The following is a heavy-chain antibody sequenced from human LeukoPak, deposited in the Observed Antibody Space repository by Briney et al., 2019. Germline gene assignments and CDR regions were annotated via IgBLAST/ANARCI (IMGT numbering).Heavy chain of an antibody. V-gene: IGHV3-23*01. CDR3: ATDGYSSGWYRLPLTPWDAFDI. J-gene: IGHJ3*02. Sequence: PGGSLRLSCAASGFTFSSYAMSWVRQAPGKGLEWVSAISGSGGSTYYADSVKGRFTISRDNSKNTLYLQMNSLRAEDTAVYYCATDGYSSGWYRLPLTPWDAFDIWGQGTMVTVSS. CDR1: GFTFSSYA. D-gene: IGHD6-19*01. CDR2: ISGSGGST.